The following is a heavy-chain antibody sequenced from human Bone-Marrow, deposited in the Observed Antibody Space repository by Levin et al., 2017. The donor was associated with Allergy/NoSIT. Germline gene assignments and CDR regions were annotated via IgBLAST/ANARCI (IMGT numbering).Heavy chain of an antibody. V-gene: IGHV1-8*01. D-gene: IGHD5-18*01. CDR3: ARGRTKGYSYGTHFDY. CDR2: MNPNSGNT. J-gene: IGHJ4*02. Sequence: GESLKISCKASGYTFTSYDINWVRQATGQGLEWMGWMNPNSGNTGYAQKFQGRVTMTRNTSISTAYMELSSLRSEDTAVYYCARGRTKGYSYGTHFDYWGQGTLVTVSS. CDR1: GYTFTSYD.